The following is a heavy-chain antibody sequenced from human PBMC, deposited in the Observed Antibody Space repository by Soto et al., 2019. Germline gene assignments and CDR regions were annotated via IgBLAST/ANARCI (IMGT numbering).Heavy chain of an antibody. Sequence: GASVKVSCKASGYTFTGYYMHWVRQAPGQGLEWMGWINPNSGGTNYAQKFQGWVTMTRDTSISTAYMELSRLRSDDTAVYYCARDPSGIVGATSVWFDPWGQGTLVTV. J-gene: IGHJ5*02. CDR1: GYTFTGYY. CDR3: ARDPSGIVGATSVWFDP. V-gene: IGHV1-2*04. D-gene: IGHD1-26*01. CDR2: INPNSGGT.